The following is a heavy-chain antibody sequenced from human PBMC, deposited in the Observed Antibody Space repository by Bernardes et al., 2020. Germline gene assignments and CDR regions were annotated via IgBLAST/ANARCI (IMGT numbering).Heavy chain of an antibody. J-gene: IGHJ5*02. Sequence: GGSLRLSCAASGFTFSTYTLNWVRQAPGKRLEWVSSISSSSSYIHYADSVKGRFTISRDNAKNSLSLQMNSLRVDDTAVYYCARGEIRAWSLEFDPWGQGTLVTVSS. V-gene: IGHV3-21*06. D-gene: IGHD1-1*01. CDR3: ARGEIRAWSLEFDP. CDR1: GFTFSTYT. CDR2: ISSSSSYI.